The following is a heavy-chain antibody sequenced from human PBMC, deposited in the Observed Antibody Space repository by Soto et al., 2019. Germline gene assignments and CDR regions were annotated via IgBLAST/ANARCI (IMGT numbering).Heavy chain of an antibody. CDR3: ARPSLYCDYVLGIYRHYFYGMDV. Sequence: GESLKISCKGSGYSFTSYWIGWVRQMPGKGLEWMGIIYPGDSDTRYSPSFQGQVTISADKSISTAYLQWSSLKASDTAMYYCARPSLYCDYVLGIYRHYFYGMDVLGQGTTFTVAS. CDR2: IYPGDSDT. V-gene: IGHV5-51*01. D-gene: IGHD3-16*02. J-gene: IGHJ6*02. CDR1: GYSFTSYW.